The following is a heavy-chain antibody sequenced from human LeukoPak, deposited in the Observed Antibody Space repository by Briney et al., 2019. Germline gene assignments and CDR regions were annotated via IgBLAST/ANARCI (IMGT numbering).Heavy chain of an antibody. CDR3: AKEGSGSSYYPFLDY. CDR2: ISHDGITT. Sequence: GGSLRLSCAASGFTSSNYDIHWVRQAPGKGLEWVAVISHDGITTSQADSVKGRFTFSRGNSKNTLYLQMNSLRVEDTAVYYCAKEGSGSSYYPFLDYWGQGALVTVSS. D-gene: IGHD3-10*01. CDR1: GFTSSNYD. J-gene: IGHJ4*02. V-gene: IGHV3-30*18.